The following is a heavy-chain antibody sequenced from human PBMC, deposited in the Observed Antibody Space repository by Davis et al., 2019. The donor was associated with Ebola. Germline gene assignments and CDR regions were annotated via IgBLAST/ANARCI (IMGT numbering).Heavy chain of an antibody. V-gene: IGHV4-39*01. CDR2: IYYSGST. J-gene: IGHJ4*02. D-gene: IGHD6-6*01. Sequence: SETLSLTCTVSGGSISSSSYYWGWIRQPPGKGLEWIGSIYYSGSTYYNPSLKSRVTISVDTSKNQFSLKLSSVTAADTAVYYCACRYSSSPLYWGQGTLVTVSS. CDR3: ACRYSSSPLY. CDR1: GGSISSSSYY.